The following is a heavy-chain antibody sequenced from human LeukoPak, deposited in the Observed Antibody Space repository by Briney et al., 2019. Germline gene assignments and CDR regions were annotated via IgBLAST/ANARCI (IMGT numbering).Heavy chain of an antibody. CDR3: ATPTTVTKINPAAGDY. CDR2: ISSNSYYI. J-gene: IGHJ4*02. Sequence: GGSLRLSCAASGFTFSTYSMNWVRQAPGKGLEWVSSISSNSYYIYYADSVKGRFTISRDNAKNSLYLQMNSLRAEDTAVYYCATPTTVTKINPAAGDYWGQGTLVTVSS. V-gene: IGHV3-21*01. D-gene: IGHD4-17*01. CDR1: GFTFSTYS.